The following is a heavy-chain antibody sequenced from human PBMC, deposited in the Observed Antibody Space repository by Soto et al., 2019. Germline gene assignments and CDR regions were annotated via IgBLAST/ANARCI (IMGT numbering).Heavy chain of an antibody. D-gene: IGHD1-26*01. J-gene: IGHJ4*02. CDR1: GFTFSMYV. V-gene: IGHV3-30-3*01. CDR2: MAYDGHRE. Sequence: QVQLVESGGGVVQPGRSLRLSCAASGFTFSMYVMHWVRHAPGKGLEWVAVMAYDGHREYYGASVKGRFFVSRDNSKNTLYLHMNSLRPEDTAVYYCARVGGSFYGSWDYWGQGALVTVSS. CDR3: ARVGGSFYGSWDY.